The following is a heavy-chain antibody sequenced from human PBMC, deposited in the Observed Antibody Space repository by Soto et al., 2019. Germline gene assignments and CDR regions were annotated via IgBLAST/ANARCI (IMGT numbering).Heavy chain of an antibody. D-gene: IGHD6-19*01. CDR3: AKVGSGWTGGTDY. CDR2: IYYSGST. Sequence: QVQLQESGPGLVKPSETLSLTCTVSGGSITSYYWSWIRQPPGKGLEWIGHIYYSGSTNYNPSLKSRVTLSVDTSKNQFSLRLSSVTAADTAMYYCAKVGSGWTGGTDYWGQGTLVTVSS. CDR1: GGSITSYY. J-gene: IGHJ4*02. V-gene: IGHV4-59*01.